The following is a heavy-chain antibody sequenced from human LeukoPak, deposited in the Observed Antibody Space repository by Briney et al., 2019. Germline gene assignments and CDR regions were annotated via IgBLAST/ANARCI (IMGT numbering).Heavy chain of an antibody. CDR2: IYYSGRT. J-gene: IGHJ5*02. Sequence: PSETLSLTCTVPGCSISSSSYYWGWIRQAKGKGLEWSGIIYYSGRTYSTPSIQSRVTISVDTSKNQLSLKLGSVTAADPAVYYCARLCRITTCYSDWFDPWGQGTLVTVSS. CDR1: GCSISSSSYY. D-gene: IGHD2-15*01. V-gene: IGHV4-39*01. CDR3: ARLCRITTCYSDWFDP.